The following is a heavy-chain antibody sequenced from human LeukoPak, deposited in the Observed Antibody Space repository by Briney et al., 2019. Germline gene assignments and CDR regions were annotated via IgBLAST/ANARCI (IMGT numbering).Heavy chain of an antibody. CDR2: ISSSSVYV. V-gene: IGHV3-21*01. D-gene: IGHD5-24*01. CDR3: ARCPSCGASGMATSDY. J-gene: IGHJ4*02. CDR1: GFTFSSYS. Sequence: PGGSLRLSCAASGFTFSSYSMIWVRQAPGKGLEGVSSISSSSVYVYYADSVKGRFTISRDNAKNSLYLQMNSLRAEDTAVYYCARCPSCGASGMATSDYWGQGTLVTVSS.